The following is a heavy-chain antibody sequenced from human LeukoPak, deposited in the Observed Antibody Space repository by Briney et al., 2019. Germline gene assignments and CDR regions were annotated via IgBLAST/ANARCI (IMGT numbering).Heavy chain of an antibody. CDR2: ISAYNGNT. V-gene: IGHV1-18*01. J-gene: IGHJ4*02. D-gene: IGHD1-26*01. CDR1: GYTFTSYG. Sequence: ASVKVSCKASGYTFTSYGISWVRQAPGQGLKWMGWISAYNGNTNYAQKFQGRVTMTTDTSTSTAYMELRSLRSDDTAVYYCARGEVGGSYGIAFDYWGQGTLVTVSS. CDR3: ARGEVGGSYGIAFDY.